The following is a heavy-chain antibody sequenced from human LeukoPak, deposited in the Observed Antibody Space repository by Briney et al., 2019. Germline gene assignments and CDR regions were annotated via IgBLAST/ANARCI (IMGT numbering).Heavy chain of an antibody. Sequence: GGSLRLSCAASGFTLSSYWMFWVRQAPGKRLVWVSHINSEGSSTNYADSVKGRFTISRDDAKNTLYLQMNSLRAEDTAVYYCTSPTVGWGQGTLVTVSS. CDR1: GFTLSSYW. V-gene: IGHV3-74*01. CDR2: INSEGSST. J-gene: IGHJ4*02. D-gene: IGHD4-17*01. CDR3: TSPTVG.